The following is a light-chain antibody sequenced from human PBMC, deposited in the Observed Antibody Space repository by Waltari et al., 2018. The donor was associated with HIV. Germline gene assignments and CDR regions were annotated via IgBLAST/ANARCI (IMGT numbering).Light chain of an antibody. CDR3: QQYNTYVGT. J-gene: IGKJ1*01. CDR1: QSINNW. Sequence: QITHSPSTLSASVRDGVTITCRASQSINNWLAWYQQKPGKAPKLLIYKVSNLESGVPSRFSGSGSGTEFTLTISSLQPDDFATYYCQQYNTYVGTFGQGTKVEIK. CDR2: KVS. V-gene: IGKV1-5*03.